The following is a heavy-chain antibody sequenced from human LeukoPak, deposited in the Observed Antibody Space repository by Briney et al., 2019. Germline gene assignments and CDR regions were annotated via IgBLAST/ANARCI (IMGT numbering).Heavy chain of an antibody. D-gene: IGHD3-9*01. CDR3: ARSHYDILTGYQTALDY. V-gene: IGHV3-21*01. CDR1: GFTFSSYS. J-gene: IGHJ4*02. CDR2: ISSSSSYI. Sequence: GGSLRLSCAASGFTFSSYSMNWVRQAPGKGLEWVSSISSSSSYIYYADSVKGRFTISRDNAKNSLYLQMNSLRAEDTAVYYCARSHYDILTGYQTALDYWGQGTLVTVSS.